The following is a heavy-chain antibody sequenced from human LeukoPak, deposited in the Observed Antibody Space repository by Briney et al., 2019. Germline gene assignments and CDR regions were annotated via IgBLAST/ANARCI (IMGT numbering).Heavy chain of an antibody. CDR1: GDSVSSNSAA. D-gene: IGHD3-22*01. Sequence: SQTLSLTCAISGDSVSSNSAAWNWIRQSPSRGLEWLGRTYYRSKWYNDYAVSVKSRITINPDTSKNQFSLQLNSVTPEDTAVYYCARGDVDYDSSGYYYVYWGQGTLVTVSS. CDR2: TYYRSKWYN. V-gene: IGHV6-1*01. CDR3: ARGDVDYDSSGYYYVY. J-gene: IGHJ4*02.